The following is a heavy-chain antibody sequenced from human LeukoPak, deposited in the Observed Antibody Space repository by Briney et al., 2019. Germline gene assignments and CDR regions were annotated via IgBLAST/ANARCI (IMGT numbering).Heavy chain of an antibody. CDR2: IYYSGST. Sequence: SETLSLTCTVSGGSISSSSYYWGWIRQPPGKVLEWIGSIYYSGSTYYNPSLKSRVTISVDTSKNQFSLKLSSVTAADTAVYYCARHLLWFGESTPFDYWGQGTLVTVSS. D-gene: IGHD3-10*01. V-gene: IGHV4-39*01. CDR3: ARHLLWFGESTPFDY. J-gene: IGHJ4*02. CDR1: GGSISSSSYY.